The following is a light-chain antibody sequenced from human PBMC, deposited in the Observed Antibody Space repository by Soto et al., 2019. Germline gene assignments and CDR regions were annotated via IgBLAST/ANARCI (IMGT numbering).Light chain of an antibody. CDR3: QQYNSPRGYT. J-gene: IGKJ2*01. CDR2: DAS. V-gene: IGKV1-5*01. CDR1: QSISSW. Sequence: DIQMTQSPSTLSASVGDRVTITCRASQSISSWLAWYQQKPGKAPKLLIYDASSLESGVPSRFSGSGSGTEFTLTISSLQPDDFATYYCQQYNSPRGYTFGQGTNLEIK.